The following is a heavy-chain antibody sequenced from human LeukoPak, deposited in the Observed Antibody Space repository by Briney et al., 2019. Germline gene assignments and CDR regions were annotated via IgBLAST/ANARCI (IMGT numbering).Heavy chain of an antibody. CDR2: INPSGGST. CDR3: ARLSRDGYNYFYYFDY. J-gene: IGHJ4*02. V-gene: IGHV1-46*01. Sequence: ASVKVSCKASGYTFTGYYMHWVRQAPGQGLEWMGIINPSGGSTSYAQKFQGRVTMTRDTSTSTVYMELSSLRSEDTAVYYCARLSRDGYNYFYYFDYWGQGTLVTVSS. CDR1: GYTFTGYY. D-gene: IGHD5-24*01.